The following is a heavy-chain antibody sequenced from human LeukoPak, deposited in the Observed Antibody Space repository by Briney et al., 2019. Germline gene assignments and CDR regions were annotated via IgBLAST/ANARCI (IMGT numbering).Heavy chain of an antibody. CDR1: GFTFSSYA. D-gene: IGHD2-15*01. J-gene: IGHJ5*02. V-gene: IGHV3-64*01. CDR2: ISSNGGST. CDR3: ARDAATCSSDSCGDNWFDP. Sequence: GGSLRLSCAASGFTFSSYAMHWVRQAPGKGLEYVSAISSNGGSTYYANSVKGRFTISRDSSKNTLYLQMGSLRAEDMAVYYCARDAATCSSDSCGDNWFDPWGQGTLVTVSS.